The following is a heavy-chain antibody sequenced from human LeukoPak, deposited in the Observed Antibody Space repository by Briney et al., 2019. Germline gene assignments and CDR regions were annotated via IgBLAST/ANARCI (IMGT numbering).Heavy chain of an antibody. Sequence: PSGTLSLTCAVSGGSISTNNWWHWVRQSPGKGLEWIGEIYHNGNTNYNPSLKSRVTMSVDTSKNQFSLKVNYVTAADTAVYYCARHVGYDILTGRFNSKGPVDYWGQGTLVTVSS. J-gene: IGHJ4*02. CDR1: GGSISTNNW. CDR3: ARHVGYDILTGRFNSKGPVDY. D-gene: IGHD3-9*01. V-gene: IGHV4-4*02. CDR2: IYHNGNT.